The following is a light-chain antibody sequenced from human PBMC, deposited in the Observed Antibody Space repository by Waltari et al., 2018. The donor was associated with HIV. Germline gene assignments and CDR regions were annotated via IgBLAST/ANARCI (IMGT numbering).Light chain of an antibody. CDR1: QSVSSN. J-gene: IGKJ5*01. CDR2: GAS. Sequence: EIVMTQSPATLSVSAGERATLSCRASQSVSSNLAWYQQKPGQAPRLLIYGASTRATVIPARFSGSGSGTEFTLTISSLQSEDFAVYYCQQYNNWITFGQGTRLEIK. V-gene: IGKV3-15*01. CDR3: QQYNNWIT.